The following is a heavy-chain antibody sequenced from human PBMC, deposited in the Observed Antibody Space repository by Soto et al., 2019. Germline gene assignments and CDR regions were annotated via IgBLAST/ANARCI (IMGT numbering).Heavy chain of an antibody. J-gene: IGHJ4*01. CDR3: ASQLEGSRREYYFHF. CDR1: GFNFSDFY. CDR2: ISATGETI. V-gene: IGHV3-11*01. Sequence: QVQLVESGGALVKPGGSLRLSCAASGFNFSDFYISWIRQAPGKGLEWVSFISATGETIYYAESVKGRFTISRDNAQKSLVLQMNSLRDEHTAIYYCASQLEGSRREYYFHFWGHGTLVPVSS. D-gene: IGHD3-10*01.